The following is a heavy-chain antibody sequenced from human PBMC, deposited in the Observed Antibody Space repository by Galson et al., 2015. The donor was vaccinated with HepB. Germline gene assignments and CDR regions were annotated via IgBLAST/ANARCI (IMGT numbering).Heavy chain of an antibody. CDR1: GFTVSSTY. V-gene: IGHV3-53*01. CDR3: SRGTMAARPVGLNS. Sequence: SLRLSCAASGFTVSSTYMHWVRQAPGKGLEWVSVIYRGGDTYYADSVKCRFTISRNNSKNTLYLQMNSLRAADTAVYYCSRGTMAARPVGLNSWGQGTLGTVCS. D-gene: IGHD6-6*01. CDR2: IYRGGDT. J-gene: IGHJ4*02.